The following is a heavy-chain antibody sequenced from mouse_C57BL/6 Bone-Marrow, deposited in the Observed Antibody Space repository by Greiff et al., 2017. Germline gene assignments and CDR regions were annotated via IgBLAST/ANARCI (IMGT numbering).Heavy chain of an antibody. V-gene: IGHV1-81*01. CDR3: ARGPFIPDV. CDR2: IYPRSGNP. Sequence: QVQLKASGAELARPGASVKLSCKASGYPFTSYGISWVKQRTGQGLEWIGGIYPRSGNPYYNEKFKGKATLTADKSSSPAYMELRSLTSEDSAVYFGARGPFIPDVWGTGTTVTVSA. D-gene: IGHD1-1*01. CDR1: GYPFTSYG. J-gene: IGHJ1*03.